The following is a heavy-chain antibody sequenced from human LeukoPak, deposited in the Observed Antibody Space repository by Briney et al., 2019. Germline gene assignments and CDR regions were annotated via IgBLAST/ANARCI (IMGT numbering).Heavy chain of an antibody. CDR3: ANSWVPQPISY. D-gene: IGHD4-23*01. V-gene: IGHV4-39*01. J-gene: IGHJ4*02. Sequence: KPSETLSLTCTVSGGSISSSSYYWGWIRQPPGKGLEWIGSIYYSGSTYYNPSLKSRVTISVDTSKNQFSLKLSSVTAADTAVYYCANSWVPQPISYWGQGTLVTVSS. CDR1: GGSISSSSYY. CDR2: IYYSGST.